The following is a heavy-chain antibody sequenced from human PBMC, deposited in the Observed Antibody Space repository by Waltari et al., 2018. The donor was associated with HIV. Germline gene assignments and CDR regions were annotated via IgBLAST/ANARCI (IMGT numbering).Heavy chain of an antibody. CDR1: GGSISSYY. D-gene: IGHD6-19*01. Sequence: QVQLQESGPGLVKPSETLSLTCTVSGGSISSYYWSWIRQPPGKGLEWIGYIYYSGSTNSNPSLKIRVTISVDTSKNQFSLKLSSVTAADTAVYYCARLRFGAVAGTGPFDYWGQGTLVTVSS. V-gene: IGHV4-59*01. J-gene: IGHJ4*02. CDR3: ARLRFGAVAGTGPFDY. CDR2: IYYSGST.